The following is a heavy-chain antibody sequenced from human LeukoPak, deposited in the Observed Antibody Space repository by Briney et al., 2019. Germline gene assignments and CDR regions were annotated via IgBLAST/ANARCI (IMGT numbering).Heavy chain of an antibody. CDR3: ARLGWELGNWDY. J-gene: IGHJ4*02. CDR2: IWYDGSNK. V-gene: IGHV3-33*01. D-gene: IGHD1-26*01. Sequence: GGSLRLSCAACGFTFSSYGMHWVRQAPGKGLEWVAVIWYDGSNKYYADSVKGRFTISRDNSKNTLYLQMNSLRAEDTAVYYCARLGWELGNWDYWGQGTLVTVSS. CDR1: GFTFSSYG.